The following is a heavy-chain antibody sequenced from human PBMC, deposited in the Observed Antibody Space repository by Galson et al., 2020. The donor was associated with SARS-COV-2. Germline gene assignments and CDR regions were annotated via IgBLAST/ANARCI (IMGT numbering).Heavy chain of an antibody. CDR2: IYYSGST. D-gene: IGHD3-10*01. J-gene: IGHJ3*02. Sequence: SQTLSLTCTVSGGSISSYYWSWIRQPPGKGLEWIGYIYYSGSTNYNPSLKSRVTISVDTSKNQFSLKLSSVTAADTAVYYCAREGLLAFGFDIWGQGTMVTVSS. V-gene: IGHV4-59*01. CDR1: GGSISSYY. CDR3: AREGLLAFGFDI.